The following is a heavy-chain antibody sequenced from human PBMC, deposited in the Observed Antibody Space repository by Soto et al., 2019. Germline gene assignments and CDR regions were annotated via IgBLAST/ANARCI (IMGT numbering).Heavy chain of an antibody. D-gene: IGHD2-21*01. CDR3: GRVVEGATRHTDPDS. V-gene: IGHV4-39*01. CDR2: VYHNGGA. J-gene: IGHJ5*01. Sequence: QVHLQESGPGLVKPSETLSLACTVSGVSIHNSHSFWAWIRQPPGKGLQFIASVYHNGGAHYNSSLKSRVTISVDTANNQVSLRMRSLTAADTAFYYCGRVVEGATRHTDPDSWGQGILVTVSS. CDR1: GVSIHNSHSF.